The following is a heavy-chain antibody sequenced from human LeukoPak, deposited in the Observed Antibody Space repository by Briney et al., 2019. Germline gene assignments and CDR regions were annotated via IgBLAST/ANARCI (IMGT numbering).Heavy chain of an antibody. CDR3: ARDPPYYYDSSGFTTPLDY. Sequence: ASVKVSCKASGYTFTSYGISWVRQAPGQGLEWMGWISAYNGNTNYAQKLQGRVTMTTDTSTSTAYMELRSLRSDDTAVYYCARDPPYYYDSSGFTTPLDYWGQGTLVTVSS. CDR2: ISAYNGNT. J-gene: IGHJ4*02. CDR1: GYTFTSYG. V-gene: IGHV1-18*01. D-gene: IGHD3-22*01.